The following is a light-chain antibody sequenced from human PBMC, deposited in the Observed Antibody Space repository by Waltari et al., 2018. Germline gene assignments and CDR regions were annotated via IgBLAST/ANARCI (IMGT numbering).Light chain of an antibody. J-gene: IGKJ4*01. CDR3: QQYNNWPLT. V-gene: IGKV3-15*01. CDR2: GAS. CDR1: HFVDGK. Sequence: EIRMTQSPATLSVAPGERATLFCRASHFVDGKVAWYQQRPGQAPRLLMYGASIRATGFPPRFAASGSGTQFTLTIGSLQSEDFAVYFGQQYNNWPLTFGGGTRVEV.